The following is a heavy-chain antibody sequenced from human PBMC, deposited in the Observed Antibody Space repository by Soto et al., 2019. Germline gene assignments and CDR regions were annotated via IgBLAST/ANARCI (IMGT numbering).Heavy chain of an antibody. Sequence: GGSLRLSCRASGFTFNDYAMSWVRQAPGKGLEWVGFIRSKPYGGTTEYAASVKGRFTISRDDSKSIAYLQMNSLKTEDTALYYCTRRLGYYYYGMDVWGQGTTVTVSS. CDR2: IRSKPYGGTT. J-gene: IGHJ6*02. CDR1: GFTFNDYA. V-gene: IGHV3-49*04. CDR3: TRRLGYYYYGMDV. D-gene: IGHD6-25*01.